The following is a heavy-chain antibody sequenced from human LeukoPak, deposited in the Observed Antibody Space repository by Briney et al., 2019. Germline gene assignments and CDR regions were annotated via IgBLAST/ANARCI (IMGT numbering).Heavy chain of an antibody. Sequence: PGGSLRLSCVASGFTFSTDGMSWVRQAPGKGLEWVSSISGIGDTYYADSVKGRFTISRDNSKNTLYLQMNSLRAEDTAAYYCAKDRESRPGWFDPWGQGTLVTVSS. CDR1: GFTFSTDG. V-gene: IGHV3-23*01. CDR2: ISGIGDT. D-gene: IGHD3-10*01. CDR3: AKDRESRPGWFDP. J-gene: IGHJ5*02.